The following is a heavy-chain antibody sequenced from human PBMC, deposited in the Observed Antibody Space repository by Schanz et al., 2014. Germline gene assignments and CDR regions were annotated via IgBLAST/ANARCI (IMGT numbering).Heavy chain of an antibody. CDR2: ISRDGTTS. CDR1: GFIFNDYY. Sequence: QVQLVESGGGLVKPGGSLRLSCAASGFIFNDYYMNWIRQAPGKGLEWLSYISRDGTTSYYADSVKGRFTISRDNAKNSLYLAMTCLRGKDTAVYYCARETLNWEAFDIWGQGTVVTVSS. CDR3: ARETLNWEAFDI. J-gene: IGHJ3*02. V-gene: IGHV3-11*01. D-gene: IGHD7-27*01.